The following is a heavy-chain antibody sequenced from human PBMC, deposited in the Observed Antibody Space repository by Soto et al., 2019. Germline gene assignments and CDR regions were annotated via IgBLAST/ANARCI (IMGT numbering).Heavy chain of an antibody. CDR1: GYTFTSYY. Sequence: GASVKVSCKASGYTFTSYYIHWVRQAPGQGLEWMGIINPSGGSTTYAQKFQGRVTMTRDTSISTAYMELSRLRSDDTAVYFCARGSRDTALVLPRFDFWGQGTLVTVSS. CDR3: ARGSRDTALVLPRFDF. D-gene: IGHD5-18*01. V-gene: IGHV1-46*01. CDR2: INPSGGST. J-gene: IGHJ4*02.